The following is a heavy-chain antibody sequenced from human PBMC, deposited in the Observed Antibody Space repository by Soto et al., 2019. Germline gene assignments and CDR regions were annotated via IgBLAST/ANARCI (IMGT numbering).Heavy chain of an antibody. CDR2: IDAGDGHT. CDR1: GYTFTSYA. D-gene: IGHD6-13*01. J-gene: IGHJ4*02. V-gene: IGHV1-3*01. CDR3: AREPYSTPRWGPAVY. Sequence: QVQLVQSGAEVKKPGASVKVSCKTSGYTFTSYALRWVRQAPGQGLEWVGWIDAGDGHTKYSQNFQGRVTITRDTSASTVYMELSSLRSEDTAVYYCAREPYSTPRWGPAVYWGQGTLVSVSS.